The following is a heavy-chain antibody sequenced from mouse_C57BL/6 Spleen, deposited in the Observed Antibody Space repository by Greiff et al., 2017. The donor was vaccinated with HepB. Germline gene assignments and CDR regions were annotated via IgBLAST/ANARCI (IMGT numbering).Heavy chain of an antibody. CDR1: GYTFTDYY. J-gene: IGHJ2*01. CDR2: IYPGSGNT. Sequence: LEESGAELVRPGASVKLSCKASGYTFTDYYINWVKQRPGQGLEWIARIYPGSGNTYYNEKFKGKATLTAEKSSSTAYMQLSSLTSEDSAVYFCAREVYDYFDCWGQGTTLTVSS. D-gene: IGHD2-3*01. V-gene: IGHV1-76*01. CDR3: AREVYDYFDC.